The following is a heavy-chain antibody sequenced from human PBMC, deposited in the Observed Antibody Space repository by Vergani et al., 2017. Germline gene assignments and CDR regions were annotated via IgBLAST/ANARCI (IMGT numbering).Heavy chain of an antibody. CDR1: GITFKNAW. CDR2: IRSKNDGGTA. J-gene: IGHJ4*02. V-gene: IGHV3-15*01. D-gene: IGHD2-2*02. Sequence: EVQVVESGGGLIKPGGSLRLSCVVSGITFKNAWINWVRQAPGKGLEWIGRIRSKNDGGTADYAAPLKGRFTISRDDSKDSAFLLVNNLKTEDTAGYFCYTDYHDYWGQGTLGTVSS. CDR3: YTDYHDY.